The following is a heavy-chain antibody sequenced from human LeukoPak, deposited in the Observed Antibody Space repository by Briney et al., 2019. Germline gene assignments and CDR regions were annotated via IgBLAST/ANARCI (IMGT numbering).Heavy chain of an antibody. J-gene: IGHJ4*02. CDR1: GGSISSYY. CDR2: IYTSGT. CDR3: ARDRPDMDYFDY. Sequence: PSETLSLTCTVSGGSISSYYWSWIRQPAGKGLEWIGRIYTSGTNYNPSLKSRVTISVDRSANQFSLKVSSVTAADTALYYCARDRPDMDYFDYWGQGTLVTVSS. D-gene: IGHD5-18*01. V-gene: IGHV4-4*07.